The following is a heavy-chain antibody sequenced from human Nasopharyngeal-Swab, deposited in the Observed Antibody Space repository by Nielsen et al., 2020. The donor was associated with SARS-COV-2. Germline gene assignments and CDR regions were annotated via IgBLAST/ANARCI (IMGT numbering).Heavy chain of an antibody. CDR2: ISYDGSTQ. CDR3: ARAGALDTTIEH. D-gene: IGHD3-3*01. J-gene: IGHJ1*01. Sequence: GGSLRLSCAASGFSFSNYAMYWARQAPGKGLEWVASISYDGSTQYYADSVKGRLTISRDNSKTTLFLQMTSLRSEDTAVYYCARAGALDTTIEHWGQGNLVTVSS. V-gene: IGHV3-30*04. CDR1: GFSFSNYA.